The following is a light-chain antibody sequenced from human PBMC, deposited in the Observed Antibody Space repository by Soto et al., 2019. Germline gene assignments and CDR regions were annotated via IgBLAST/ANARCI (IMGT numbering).Light chain of an antibody. CDR2: EVS. V-gene: IGLV2-8*01. CDR1: SSDIGAYKF. CDR3: SLYAGTNSVV. Sequence: QSALTQPPSASGSPGQSVAISCTGNSSDIGAYKFVSWYQQHPGKAPKLIIYEVSIRPSGVPDRFSGSKSGNTASLTVSGLLAEDEADYYCSLYAGTNSVVFGGGTKVTVL. J-gene: IGLJ2*01.